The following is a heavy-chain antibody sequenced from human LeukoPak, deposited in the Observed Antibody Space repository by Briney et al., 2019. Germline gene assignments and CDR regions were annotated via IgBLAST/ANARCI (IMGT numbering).Heavy chain of an antibody. V-gene: IGHV3-23*01. D-gene: IGHD2-15*01. CDR1: GFTFSSYA. Sequence: PGESLRLSCEASGFTFSSYAMSWVRQAPGKGLEWVSGVSGSGGGTYYTGSVKGRFTISRDNSKNTLFLQMNSLRVEDTAVYYCANLRGRGAYARSGTSCYSYWGQGTLVTVSP. J-gene: IGHJ4*02. CDR3: ANLRGRGAYARSGTSCYSY. CDR2: VSGSGGGT.